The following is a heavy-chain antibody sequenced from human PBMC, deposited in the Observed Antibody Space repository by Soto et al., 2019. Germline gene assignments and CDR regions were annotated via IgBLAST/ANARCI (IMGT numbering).Heavy chain of an antibody. V-gene: IGHV3-74*01. J-gene: IGHJ4*02. Sequence: EVQLVESGGGLVQPGGSLKLPGAASELTSGDHWCHWFRQVPGKGLVWVARINGDGSTTTYADSVKGRFTISRANARNTLYLQMDSLKAGDTALYYCARGYSSGPDYWGQGTLVTVSS. CDR2: INGDGSTT. CDR1: ELTSGDHW. D-gene: IGHD6-19*01. CDR3: ARGYSSGPDY.